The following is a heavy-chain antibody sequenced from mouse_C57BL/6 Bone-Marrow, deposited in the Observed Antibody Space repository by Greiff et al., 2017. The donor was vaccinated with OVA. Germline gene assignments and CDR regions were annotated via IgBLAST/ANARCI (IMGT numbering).Heavy chain of an antibody. J-gene: IGHJ2*01. V-gene: IGHV1-85*01. CDR1: GYTFTSYE. D-gene: IGHD2-4*01. Sequence: QVQLKQSGPELVKPGASVKLSCKASGYTFTSYEINWVKQRPGQGLEWIGWICPSDGCTKYNEKFKGKATLTVDTSSSTAYMELHSLTSEDYAVYFCARVGYDYDDWGQGTTLTVSS. CDR2: ICPSDGCT. CDR3: ARVGYDYDD.